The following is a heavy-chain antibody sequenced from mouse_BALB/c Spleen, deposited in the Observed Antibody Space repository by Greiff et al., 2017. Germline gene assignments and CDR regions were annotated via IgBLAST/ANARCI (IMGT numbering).Heavy chain of an antibody. CDR1: GYSITSDYA. J-gene: IGHJ3*01. CDR3: ARNLYDPFAY. CDR2: ISYSGST. Sequence: EVQLVESGPGLVKPSQSLSLTCTVTGYSITSDYAWNWIRQFPGNKLEWMGYISYSGSTSYNPSLKSRISITRDTSKNQFFLQLNSVTTEDTATYYCARNLYDPFAYWGQGTLVTVSA. D-gene: IGHD2-14*01. V-gene: IGHV3-2*02.